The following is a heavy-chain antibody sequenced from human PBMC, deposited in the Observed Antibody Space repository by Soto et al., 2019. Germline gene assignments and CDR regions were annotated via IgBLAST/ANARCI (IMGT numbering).Heavy chain of an antibody. CDR2: INPNSGDT. CDR1: RNTFTGYY. D-gene: IGHD4-17*01. J-gene: IGHJ4*02. CDR3: ARARGYGDLDY. Sequence: ASVKVSCKASRNTFTGYYVHWVRQAPGQGLEWMGWINPNSGDTNSAQKFQGRVTMTRDTPISTAYMELSRLRSDDTAVYYCARARGYGDLDYWGQGTLVTVSS. V-gene: IGHV1-2*02.